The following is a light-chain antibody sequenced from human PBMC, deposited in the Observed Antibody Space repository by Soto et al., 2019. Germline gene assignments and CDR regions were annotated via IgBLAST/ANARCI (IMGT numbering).Light chain of an antibody. J-gene: IGLJ2*01. CDR3: SSYTSSSTHVV. V-gene: IGLV2-14*01. CDR2: EVS. CDR1: SSDVGGYNY. Sequence: QSVLTQPASVSGSPGRSITISCTGTSSDVGGYNYVSWYQQHPGKAPKLMIYEVSNRPSGVSNRFSGSKSGNTASLTISGLQAEDEADYYCSSYTSSSTHVVFGGGTQLTVL.